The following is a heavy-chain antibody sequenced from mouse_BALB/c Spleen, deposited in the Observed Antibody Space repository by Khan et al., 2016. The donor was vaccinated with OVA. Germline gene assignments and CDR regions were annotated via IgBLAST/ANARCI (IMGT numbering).Heavy chain of an antibody. V-gene: IGHV2-3*01. CDR2: IWGGGST. CDR3: GNGGSFFGGDLDA. CDR1: GFSFTNYG. Sequence: QVQLKESGPGLLAPSQSLSITCTVSGFSFTNYGVSWVRQPPGKALEGPGIIWGGGSTKYHSALISRLRISKDDARSQVFLKLNSLQHDHTATSSCGNGGSFFGGDLDALGAGSTVTVS. J-gene: IGHJ1*01. D-gene: IGHD1-1*02.